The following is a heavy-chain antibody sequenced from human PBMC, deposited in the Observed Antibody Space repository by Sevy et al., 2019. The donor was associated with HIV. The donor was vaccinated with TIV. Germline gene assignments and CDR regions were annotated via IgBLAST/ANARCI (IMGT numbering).Heavy chain of an antibody. CDR3: ARGNSGSFDY. CDR2: IKQDESEK. D-gene: IGHD3-22*01. Sequence: GGSLRLSCAASGFTFSTYWMHWVRQAPGKGLEWMANIKQDESEKYYVASVKGRFTISRDNAKNSLYLQMNSMRPGDTAVYYCARGNSGSFDYWGQGTLVTVSS. CDR1: GFTFSTYW. J-gene: IGHJ4*02. V-gene: IGHV3-7*04.